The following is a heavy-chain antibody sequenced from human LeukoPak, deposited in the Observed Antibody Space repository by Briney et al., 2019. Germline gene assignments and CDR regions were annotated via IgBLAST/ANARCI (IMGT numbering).Heavy chain of an antibody. Sequence: GESLKISCKGSGYSFTNCWIGWVRQMPGKGLEWVGIIYLGDSDTTYSPSFQGQVTISVDRSISTAYVQWSSLKASDTAMYYCASRSRGYYGFDSWGQGTLVTVFS. CDR1: GYSFTNCW. D-gene: IGHD3-22*01. CDR3: ASRSRGYYGFDS. J-gene: IGHJ4*02. V-gene: IGHV5-51*01. CDR2: IYLGDSDT.